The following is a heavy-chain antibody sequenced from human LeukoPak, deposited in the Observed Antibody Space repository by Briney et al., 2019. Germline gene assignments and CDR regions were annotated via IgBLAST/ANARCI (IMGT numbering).Heavy chain of an antibody. Sequence: GGSLRLSCAASGFTFNSYAMHWVRQAPGKGLEWVSLISYDGSNGYYADSVKGRFTISRDNSKNTLYLQMNSLRAEDTAVYYCAKESMITFGGAIDYWGQGTLVTVSS. CDR2: ISYDGSNG. J-gene: IGHJ4*02. CDR1: GFTFNSYA. D-gene: IGHD3-16*01. CDR3: AKESMITFGGAIDY. V-gene: IGHV3-30*07.